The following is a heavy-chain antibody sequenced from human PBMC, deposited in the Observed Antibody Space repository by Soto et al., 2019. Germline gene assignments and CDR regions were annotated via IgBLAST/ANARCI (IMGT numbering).Heavy chain of an antibody. J-gene: IGHJ3*02. CDR2: IIPILGIA. V-gene: IGHV1-69*02. D-gene: IGHD3-10*01. Sequence: QVQLVQSGAEVKKPGSSVKVSCKASGGTFSSYTISWVRQAPGQGLEWMGRIIPILGIANYAQKFQGRVTITADKSTSTAFMELRSLRSEDTAVYYCASDMVRGSILAFDIWGQGTMVTVSS. CDR1: GGTFSSYT. CDR3: ASDMVRGSILAFDI.